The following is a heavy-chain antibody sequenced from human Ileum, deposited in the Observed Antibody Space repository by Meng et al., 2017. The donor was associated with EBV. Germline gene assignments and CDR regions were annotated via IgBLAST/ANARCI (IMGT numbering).Heavy chain of an antibody. D-gene: IGHD2-15*01. CDR1: GLSLSSYW. Sequence: EEQLVEDGGGVVQPGGSLRLSCGASGLSLSSYWMHWVRQAPGKGLVWVSRINSDGSATTYADSVKGRFTISRDNANNTLYLQMNSLRAEDTAVYYCTRGFDCSGGSCYLGYWGQGILVTVSS. V-gene: IGHV3-74*01. CDR2: INSDGSAT. J-gene: IGHJ4*02. CDR3: TRGFDCSGGSCYLGY.